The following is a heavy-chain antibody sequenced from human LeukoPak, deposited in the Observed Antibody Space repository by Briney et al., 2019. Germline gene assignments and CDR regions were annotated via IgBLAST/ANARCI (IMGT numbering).Heavy chain of an antibody. V-gene: IGHV3-7*01. J-gene: IGHJ4*02. CDR2: IKQDGSEK. D-gene: IGHD2-2*01. CDR3: ARRGKYCSSSSCYFGR. Sequence: GGPLRLSCAASGFTFSSYWMSWVRQAPGKGLEWVANIKQDGSEKYYVDSVKGRFTISRDNAKNSLFLQMNSLRAEDTAVYYCARRGKYCSSSSCYFGRWGQGTLVTVSS. CDR1: GFTFSSYW.